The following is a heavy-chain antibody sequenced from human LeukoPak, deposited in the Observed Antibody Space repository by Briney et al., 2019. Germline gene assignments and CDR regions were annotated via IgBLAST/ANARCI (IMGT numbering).Heavy chain of an antibody. Sequence: ASVKVSCKASGYTFTGYYMHWVRQAPGQGLEWMGWTNPNSGGTNYAQKFQGRVTMTRDTSISTAYMELSRLRSDDTAVYYCARDRYYYDTSGHSLGHWGQGTLVTVSS. V-gene: IGHV1-2*02. J-gene: IGHJ4*02. CDR2: TNPNSGGT. D-gene: IGHD3-22*01. CDR1: GYTFTGYY. CDR3: ARDRYYYDTSGHSLGH.